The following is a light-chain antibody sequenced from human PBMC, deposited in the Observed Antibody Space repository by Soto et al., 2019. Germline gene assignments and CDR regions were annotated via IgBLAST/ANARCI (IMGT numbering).Light chain of an antibody. Sequence: DIQMTQSPSTLSGSVGDRVTITCRASQTISSWLAWYQQKPGKAPKLLIYKASTLKSGVPSRCSGSGSGTASTLTISSLQPDDFATYYRQHYNSYSETFGQGTKVELK. CDR3: QHYNSYSET. CDR2: KAS. CDR1: QTISSW. J-gene: IGKJ1*01. V-gene: IGKV1-5*03.